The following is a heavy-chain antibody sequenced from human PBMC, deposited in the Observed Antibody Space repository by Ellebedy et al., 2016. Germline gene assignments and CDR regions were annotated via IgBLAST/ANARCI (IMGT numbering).Heavy chain of an antibody. CDR1: GFTFSSYW. CDR2: IKYDGSDK. V-gene: IGHV3-7*03. J-gene: IGHJ4*02. CDR3: ARGGGGIDY. Sequence: GESLKISXAASGFTFSSYWMSWVRQAPGKGLEWVANIKYDGSDKYYVDSVKGRFTISRDNAKNSLYLQLNSLRAEDTAVYYCARGGGGIDYWGQGTLVTVSS. D-gene: IGHD3-16*01.